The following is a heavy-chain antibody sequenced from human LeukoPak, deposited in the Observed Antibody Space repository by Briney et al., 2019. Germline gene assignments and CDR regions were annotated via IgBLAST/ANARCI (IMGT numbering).Heavy chain of an antibody. V-gene: IGHV3-48*04. CDR2: ISSSSSTI. D-gene: IGHD3-22*01. J-gene: IGHJ4*02. CDR3: ATTIGLPYYYDSSGYLDY. Sequence: PGGSLRLSCAASGFTFSSYSMNWVRQAPGKGLEWVSYISSSSSTIYYTDSVKGRFTISRDNAKNSLYLQMNSLRAEDTAVYYCATTIGLPYYYDSSGYLDYWGQGTLVTVSS. CDR1: GFTFSSYS.